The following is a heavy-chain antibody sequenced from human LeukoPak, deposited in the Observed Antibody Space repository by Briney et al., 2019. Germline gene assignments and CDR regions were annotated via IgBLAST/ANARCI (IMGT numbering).Heavy chain of an antibody. D-gene: IGHD1-14*01. J-gene: IGHJ6*02. CDR1: GFTFSSYG. CDR3: AKVSMADNRRTGYYYYYGMDV. Sequence: PGRSLRLSCAASGFTFSSYGMHWVRQAPGKGLEWVAVISYDGSNKYYADSVKGRFTISRDNSKNTLYLQMNSLRAEDTAVYYCAKVSMADNRRTGYYYYYGMDVWGQGTTVTVSS. V-gene: IGHV3-30*18. CDR2: ISYDGSNK.